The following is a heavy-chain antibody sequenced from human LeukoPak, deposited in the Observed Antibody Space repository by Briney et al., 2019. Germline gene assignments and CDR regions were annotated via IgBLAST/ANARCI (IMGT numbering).Heavy chain of an antibody. J-gene: IGHJ6*03. Sequence: PGGSLRLSCGASGFTFSSYSMNWVRQAPGKGLEWVGRIKSKTDGGTTDYTAPVKGRFTISRDDSKNTLYLQMNSLKTEDTAVYYCTHHRYYYYYMDVWGKGTTVTISS. CDR3: THHRYYYYYMDV. CDR2: IKSKTDGGTT. V-gene: IGHV3-15*01. CDR1: GFTFSSYS.